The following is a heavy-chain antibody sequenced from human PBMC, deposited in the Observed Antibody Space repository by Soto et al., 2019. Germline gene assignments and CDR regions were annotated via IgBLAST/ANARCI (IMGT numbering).Heavy chain of an antibody. CDR2: INPEETTI. D-gene: IGHD4-17*01. CDR3: GRGAYGDPVDS. CDR1: AVTLRNYW. V-gene: IGHV3-74*01. J-gene: IGHJ4*02. Sequence: TGGSLRLSCTAPAVTLRNYWMHWARQAPGKGLVWVSRINPEETTISYADSVRGRFTISRDNAWDTVFLQMNSLGVEDTAVYYCGRGAYGDPVDSPGPGTLVTVSS.